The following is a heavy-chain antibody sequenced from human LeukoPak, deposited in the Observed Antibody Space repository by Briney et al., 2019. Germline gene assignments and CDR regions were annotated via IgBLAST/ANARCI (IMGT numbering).Heavy chain of an antibody. CDR3: ARTVVVPAAIRAGDAFDI. CDR1: GFTFSSYA. V-gene: IGHV3-23*01. Sequence: GGSLRLSCAASGFTFSSYAMSWVRQAPGKGLEWVSAISGSGGSTYYADSVKGRFTISRDNAKNSLYLQMNSLRAEDTAVYYCARTVVVPAAIRAGDAFDIWGQGTMVTVSS. D-gene: IGHD2-2*02. CDR2: ISGSGGST. J-gene: IGHJ3*02.